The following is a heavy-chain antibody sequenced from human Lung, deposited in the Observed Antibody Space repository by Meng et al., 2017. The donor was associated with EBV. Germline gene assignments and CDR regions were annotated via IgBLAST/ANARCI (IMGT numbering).Heavy chain of an antibody. CDR1: GFSLSGYA. Sequence: QRVRVGRGLAPPGSSLRRSCAASGFSLSGYAIHWVRQAPGKGLEWVAVISFDGTNEYYADSVKGRFTISRDDSKNTSSLQMGALRAEDTAVYYCAKDGPHYFDHWGAGTLVTVSS. CDR3: AKDGPHYFDH. V-gene: IGHV3-30*04. CDR2: ISFDGTNE. J-gene: IGHJ4*02.